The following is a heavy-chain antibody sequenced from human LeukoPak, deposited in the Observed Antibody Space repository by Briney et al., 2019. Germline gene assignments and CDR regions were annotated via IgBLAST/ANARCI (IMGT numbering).Heavy chain of an antibody. V-gene: IGHV3-74*01. CDR3: AGDLKD. Sequence: GGSLRLSCAASGVTFSNNWMYWVRQAPGKGLVWVSRINSDGSITGYADSVKGRFTISRDSAKNTLYLQMNSLRAEDKAVYYCAGDLKDWGQGTLVTVSS. J-gene: IGHJ4*02. CDR2: INSDGSIT. CDR1: GVTFSNNW.